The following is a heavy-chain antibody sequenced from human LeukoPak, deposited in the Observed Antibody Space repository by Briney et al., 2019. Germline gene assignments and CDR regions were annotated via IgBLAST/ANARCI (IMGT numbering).Heavy chain of an antibody. CDR3: AREKGYDFWSGYPSYRSTGHWFDP. Sequence: GASVKASCKVSGYTLTELSMHWVRQAPGKGLEWMGGFDPEDGETIYAQKFQGRVTITADESTSTAYMELSSLRSEDTAVYYCAREKGYDFWSGYPSYRSTGHWFDPWGQGTLVTVSS. CDR2: FDPEDGET. CDR1: GYTLTELS. J-gene: IGHJ5*02. V-gene: IGHV1-24*01. D-gene: IGHD3-3*01.